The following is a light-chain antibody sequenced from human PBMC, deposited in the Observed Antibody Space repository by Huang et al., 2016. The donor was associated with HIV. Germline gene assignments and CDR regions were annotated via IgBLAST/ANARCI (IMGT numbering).Light chain of an antibody. J-gene: IGKJ2*01. CDR3: QQYGSSLYT. Sequence: IVLTQSPGTLSLSPGEGATLSCRASQSVISSYLAWYQQKPGQAPRLLIYGASSRATGIPDRFSGSGSGTDFTLTISRLEPEDFAVYYCQQYGSSLYTFGQGTKLEIK. V-gene: IGKV3-20*01. CDR1: QSVISSY. CDR2: GAS.